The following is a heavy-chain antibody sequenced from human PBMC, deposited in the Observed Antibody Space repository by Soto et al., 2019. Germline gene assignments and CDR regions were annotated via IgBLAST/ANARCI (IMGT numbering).Heavy chain of an antibody. V-gene: IGHV3-64*01. J-gene: IGHJ4*02. CDR3: ARGSGYDFDY. D-gene: IGHD5-12*01. CDR1: GFTFSRYA. Sequence: EVQLVESGGGLVQPGGSLRLSCAASGFTFSRYAMYWVRQAPGKGLEYVSAINSNGGSTYYANSVKGRFTISRDNSKNTLYLQMGSLRAEDMAVYYCARGSGYDFDYWGQGALVTVSS. CDR2: INSNGGST.